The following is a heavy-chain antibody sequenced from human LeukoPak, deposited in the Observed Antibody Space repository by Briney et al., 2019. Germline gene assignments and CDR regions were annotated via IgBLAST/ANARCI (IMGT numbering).Heavy chain of an antibody. Sequence: PGGSLRLSCAASGFTVSSNFMSWVRQAPGKGLEWVSVILTAGKTYYADSVKGRFTISRDNSKNMVYLQMNSLRAEDTAVYYCARDGSITYYYDSSGYPTAPFDYWGQGTLVTVSS. CDR1: GFTVSSNF. J-gene: IGHJ4*02. D-gene: IGHD3-22*01. CDR2: ILTAGKT. CDR3: ARDGSITYYYDSSGYPTAPFDY. V-gene: IGHV3-53*01.